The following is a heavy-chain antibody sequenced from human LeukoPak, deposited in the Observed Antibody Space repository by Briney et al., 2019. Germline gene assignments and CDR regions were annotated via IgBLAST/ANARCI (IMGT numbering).Heavy chain of an antibody. CDR3: ATDRPTGSSSWADAFDI. D-gene: IGHD6-13*01. J-gene: IGHJ3*02. CDR1: GYTLTELS. CDR2: FDPEDGET. V-gene: IGHV1-24*01. Sequence: ASVKVSCKVSGYTLTELSMHWVRQAPGKGLEWMGGFDPEDGETIYAQKFQGRVTMTEDTSTDTAYMELSSLRSEDTAVYYCATDRPTGSSSWADAFDIWGQGTMVTVSS.